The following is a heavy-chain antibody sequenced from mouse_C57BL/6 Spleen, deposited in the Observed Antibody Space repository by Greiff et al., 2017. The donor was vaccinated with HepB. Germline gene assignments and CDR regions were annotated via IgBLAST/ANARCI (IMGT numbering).Heavy chain of an antibody. V-gene: IGHV1-74*01. CDR2: IHPSDSDT. J-gene: IGHJ4*01. CDR1: GYTFTSYW. Sequence: VQLQQPGAELVKPGASVKVSCKASGYTFTSYWMHWVKQRPGQGLEWIGRIHPSDSDTNYNQKFNGKATLTVDKSSSTAYMQLSSLTSEDSAVYYCAIEGIYYDYDYAMDYWGQGTSVTVSS. CDR3: AIEGIYYDYDYAMDY. D-gene: IGHD2-4*01.